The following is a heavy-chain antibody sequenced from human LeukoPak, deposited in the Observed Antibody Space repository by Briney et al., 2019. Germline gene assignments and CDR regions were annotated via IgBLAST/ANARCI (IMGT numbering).Heavy chain of an antibody. CDR3: ARLYRNFLRRSYYFDY. CDR1: GFTFNTYT. CDR2: INHSGST. D-gene: IGHD4-23*01. Sequence: GSLRLTCAASGFTFNTYTMNWVRQPPGKGLEWIGEINHSGSTNYNPSLKSRVTISVDTSKNQFSLKLSSVTAADTAVYYCARLYRNFLRRSYYFDYWGQGTLVTVSS. V-gene: IGHV4-34*01. J-gene: IGHJ4*02.